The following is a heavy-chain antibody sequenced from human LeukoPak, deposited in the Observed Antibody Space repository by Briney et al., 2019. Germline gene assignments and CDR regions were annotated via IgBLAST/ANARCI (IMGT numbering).Heavy chain of an antibody. CDR1: GFTFSSYA. D-gene: IGHD3-22*01. J-gene: IGHJ4*02. Sequence: GGSLRLSCAASGFTFSSYAMSWVRQAPGKGLEWVSVIYSGGSTYYADSVKGRFTISRDNSKNTLYLQMNSLRAEDTAVYYCARRSEYYYDSSGYYIYWGQGTLVTVSS. V-gene: IGHV3-66*04. CDR2: IYSGGST. CDR3: ARRSEYYYDSSGYYIY.